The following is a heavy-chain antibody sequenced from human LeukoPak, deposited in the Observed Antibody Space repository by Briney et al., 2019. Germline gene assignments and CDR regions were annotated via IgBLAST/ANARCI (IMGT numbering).Heavy chain of an antibody. J-gene: IGHJ4*02. CDR2: VNPNSGNT. CDR3: VRGSGSSGWYSFDY. CDR1: GYTFTSYD. V-gene: IGHV1-8*01. D-gene: IGHD6-19*01. Sequence: ASVKVSCKASGYTFTSYDINWVRQATGQGLEWMGWVNPNSGNTGYAQKFQGRVNMTRNSSIRTAYMELSSLRSEDTAVYYCVRGSGSSGWYSFDYWGQGTLVTVSS.